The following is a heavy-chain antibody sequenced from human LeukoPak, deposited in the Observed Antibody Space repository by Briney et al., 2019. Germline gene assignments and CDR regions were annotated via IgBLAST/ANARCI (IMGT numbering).Heavy chain of an antibody. CDR3: ARGLVDYVWGSYRYKEFDY. J-gene: IGHJ4*02. Sequence: ASVKVSCKASGYTFTSYGISWVRQAPGQGLEWTGWISAYNGNTNYAQKLQGRVTMTTDTSTSTAYMELRSLRSDDTAVYYCARGLVDYVWGSYRYKEFDYWGQGTLVTVSS. CDR1: GYTFTSYG. D-gene: IGHD3-16*02. CDR2: ISAYNGNT. V-gene: IGHV1-18*01.